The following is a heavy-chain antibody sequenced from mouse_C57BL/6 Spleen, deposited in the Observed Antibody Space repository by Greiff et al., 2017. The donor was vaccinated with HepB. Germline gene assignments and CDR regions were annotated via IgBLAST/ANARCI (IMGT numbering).Heavy chain of an antibody. Sequence: EVQVVESEGGLVQPGSSMKLSCTASGFTFSDYYMAWVRQVPEKGLEWVANINYDGSSTYYLDSLKSRFIISRDNAKNILYLQMSSLKSEDTATYYCARDSPCYAMDYWGQGTSVTVSS. CDR3: ARDSPCYAMDY. J-gene: IGHJ4*01. CDR2: INYDGSST. V-gene: IGHV5-16*01. CDR1: GFTFSDYY.